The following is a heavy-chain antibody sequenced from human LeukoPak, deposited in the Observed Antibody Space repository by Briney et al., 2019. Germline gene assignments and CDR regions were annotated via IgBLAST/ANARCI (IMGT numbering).Heavy chain of an antibody. D-gene: IGHD3-10*01. CDR1: GFTFRNYV. CDR2: TSSDLNVK. V-gene: IGHV3-30-3*01. CDR3: AREGYYGSGSPPSLYFDY. J-gene: IGHJ4*02. Sequence: PGGSLGLSCAASGFTFRNYVIHWVRQAPGKGLEWVAVTSSDLNVKLYADSVKGRFTISRVNSRSTLYLQMNSLRPEDTAIYYCAREGYYGSGSPPSLYFDYWGQGTLVTVSS.